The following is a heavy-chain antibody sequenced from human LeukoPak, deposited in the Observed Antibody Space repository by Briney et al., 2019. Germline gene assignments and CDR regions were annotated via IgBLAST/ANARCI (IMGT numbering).Heavy chain of an antibody. CDR2: IYYSGST. CDR1: GGSVISRTHY. V-gene: IGHV4-39*01. CDR3: ARHEHGDFGDPNWFDP. J-gene: IGHJ5*02. Sequence: SETLSLTCTVSGGSVISRTHYWGWIRQPPGKEPEWIASIYYSGSTFYDPSLKSRLTISVHTSKNQFSLTLSSMSVADTAVYYCARHEHGDFGDPNWFDPWGQGTLVTVSS. D-gene: IGHD4-17*01.